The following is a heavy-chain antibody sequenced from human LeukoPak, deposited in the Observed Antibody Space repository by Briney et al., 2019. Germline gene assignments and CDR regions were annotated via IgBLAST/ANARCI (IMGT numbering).Heavy chain of an antibody. V-gene: IGHV5-51*01. J-gene: IGHJ3*02. Sequence: GESLKISCKGSGYSFTSYWIGWVRQMPGKGLEWMGIIYPGDSDTRYSPSFQGQVTISADKSISTAYLQWSSLKASDTAMYYCARRRSDFWSGYFVDDAFDIWGQGTMVTVSS. CDR3: ARRRSDFWSGYFVDDAFDI. CDR2: IYPGDSDT. D-gene: IGHD3-3*01. CDR1: GYSFTSYW.